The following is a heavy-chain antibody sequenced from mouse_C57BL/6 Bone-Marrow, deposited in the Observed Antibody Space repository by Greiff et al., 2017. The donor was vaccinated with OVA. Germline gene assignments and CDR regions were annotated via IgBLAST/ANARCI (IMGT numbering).Heavy chain of an antibody. J-gene: IGHJ1*03. CDR2: FHPYNDDT. CDR1: GYTFTTYP. V-gene: IGHV1-47*01. Sequence: QVQLQQSGAELMKPGASVKMSCKASGYTFTTYPIEWMKQNHGKSLEWIGNFHPYNDDTKYNEKFKGKATLTVEKSSSTVYLELSRLTSDDSAVYYCARGTYYGSSYWYFDVWGTGTTVTVSS. D-gene: IGHD1-1*01. CDR3: ARGTYYGSSYWYFDV.